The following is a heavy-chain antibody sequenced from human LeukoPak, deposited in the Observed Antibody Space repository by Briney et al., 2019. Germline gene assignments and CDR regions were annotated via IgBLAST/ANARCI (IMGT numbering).Heavy chain of an antibody. CDR3: ARGLLAAAGTSSIDY. CDR2: INPNSGGT. V-gene: IGHV1-2*02. J-gene: IGHJ4*02. Sequence: GASVKVSCKASGGIFSSYAISWVRQAPGQGLEWMGWINPNSGGTNYAQKFQGRVTMTRDTSISTAYMELSRLRSDDTAVYYCARGLLAAAGTSSIDYWGQGTLVTVSS. CDR1: GGIFSSYA. D-gene: IGHD6-13*01.